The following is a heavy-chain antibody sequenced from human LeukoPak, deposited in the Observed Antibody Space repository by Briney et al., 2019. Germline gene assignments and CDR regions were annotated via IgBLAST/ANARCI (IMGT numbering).Heavy chain of an antibody. Sequence: GGSLRLSCEASGFTFSSFWMHWVRQPPGKGLVWVSRINSDGTTTSYADSVKGRFTISRDNAKNTLYLQMNSLRAEDTAVYYCAPDPILDYWGQGTLVTVSS. CDR3: APDPILDY. D-gene: IGHD5-24*01. J-gene: IGHJ4*02. CDR2: INSDGTTT. V-gene: IGHV3-74*01. CDR1: GFTFSSFW.